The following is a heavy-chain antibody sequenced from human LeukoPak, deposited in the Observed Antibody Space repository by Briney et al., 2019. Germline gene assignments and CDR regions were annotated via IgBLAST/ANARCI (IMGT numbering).Heavy chain of an antibody. Sequence: ASETLSLTCTVSGGSISSYYWSWIRQPPGKGLEWIGYIYYSGSTNYNPSLKSRVTISVDTSKNQFSLKLSSVTAADTAVYYCARIFSYYGSGSYFDYWGQGTLVTVSS. D-gene: IGHD3-10*01. CDR1: GGSISSYY. V-gene: IGHV4-59*01. J-gene: IGHJ4*02. CDR3: ARIFSYYGSGSYFDY. CDR2: IYYSGST.